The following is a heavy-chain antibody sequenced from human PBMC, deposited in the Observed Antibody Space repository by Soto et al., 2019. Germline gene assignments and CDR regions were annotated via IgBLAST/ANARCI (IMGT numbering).Heavy chain of an antibody. J-gene: IGHJ6*02. CDR3: AKRGPKLLLITRYYYGMDV. CDR2: ISYDGSNK. D-gene: IGHD2-15*01. CDR1: GFTFSSYG. V-gene: IGHV3-30*18. Sequence: QVQLVESGGGVVQPGRSLRLSCAASGFTFSSYGMHWVRQAPGKGLEWVAVISYDGSNKYYADSVKGRFTISRDNSKNTLYLQMNSLRAEDTAVYYCAKRGPKLLLITRYYYGMDVWGQGTTVTVSS.